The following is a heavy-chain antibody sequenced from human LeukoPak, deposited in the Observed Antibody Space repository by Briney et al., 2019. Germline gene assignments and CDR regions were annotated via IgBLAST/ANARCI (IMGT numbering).Heavy chain of an antibody. D-gene: IGHD2-2*01. CDR2: IYHSGST. CDR1: GYSISSGYY. V-gene: IGHV4-38-2*02. Sequence: SETLSLTCTVSGYSISSGYYWGWIRQPPGKGLEWIGSIYHSGSTYYNPSLKSRVTISVDTSKNQFSLKLSSVTAADTAVYYCARGTVVSAAREWGQGTMVTVSS. CDR3: ARGTVVSAARE. J-gene: IGHJ3*01.